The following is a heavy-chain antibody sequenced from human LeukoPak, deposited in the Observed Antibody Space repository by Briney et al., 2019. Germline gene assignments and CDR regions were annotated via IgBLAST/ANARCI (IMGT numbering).Heavy chain of an antibody. J-gene: IGHJ3*02. CDR1: GFTFSDYY. Sequence: GGSLRLSCAASGFTFSDYYMSWIRQAPGKGLEWVSYISSSGSTIYYADSVKGRFTISRDNAKNSLYLQMNSLRAEDTAVYYCAKDSRAYSRGPDAFDIWGQGTMVTVSS. CDR3: AKDSRAYSRGPDAFDI. V-gene: IGHV3-11*01. D-gene: IGHD2-15*01. CDR2: ISSSGSTI.